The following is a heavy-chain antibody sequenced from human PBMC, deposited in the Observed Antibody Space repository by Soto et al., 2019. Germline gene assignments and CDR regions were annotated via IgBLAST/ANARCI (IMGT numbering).Heavy chain of an antibody. D-gene: IGHD1-26*01. CDR1: RRSISSSIYY. CDR3: ARQEWEPRDYYYYYGMDV. J-gene: IGHJ6*02. Sequence: SDTLSLTCTITRRSISSSIYYWGLIRQPPGKGLEWIGSIYYSGSTYYNPSLKSRVTISVDTSKNQFSLKLSSVTAADTAVYYCARQEWEPRDYYYYYGMDVWGQGTTVT. V-gene: IGHV4-39*01. CDR2: IYYSGST.